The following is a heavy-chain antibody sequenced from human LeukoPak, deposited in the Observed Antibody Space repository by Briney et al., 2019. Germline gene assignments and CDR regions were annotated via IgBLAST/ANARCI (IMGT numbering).Heavy chain of an antibody. Sequence: PSETLSLTCTVSGGSISSYYWTWIRQPPGKGLEWIGSIYYTGSTNYNPSLKSRVTISVDMSKSQFSLKLSSVTAADTAVYHCARAYCSGGNCYYFDYWGQGTLVTVPS. J-gene: IGHJ4*02. D-gene: IGHD2-15*01. CDR2: IYYTGST. CDR3: ARAYCSGGNCYYFDY. V-gene: IGHV4-59*01. CDR1: GGSISSYY.